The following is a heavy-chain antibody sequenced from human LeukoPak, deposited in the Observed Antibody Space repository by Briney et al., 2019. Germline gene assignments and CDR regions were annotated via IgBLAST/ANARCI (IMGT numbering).Heavy chain of an antibody. V-gene: IGHV4-38-2*02. D-gene: IGHD6-19*01. J-gene: IGHJ5*02. Sequence: PSETLSLTCTVSGYSISSGYYWGWIRQPPGKGLEWIGSIYHSGSTYYSPSLKSRVTISVDTSKNQFSLKLSSVTAADTAVYYCASTWANIAVAGNWFDPWGQGTLVTVSS. CDR3: ASTWANIAVAGNWFDP. CDR1: GYSISSGYY. CDR2: IYHSGST.